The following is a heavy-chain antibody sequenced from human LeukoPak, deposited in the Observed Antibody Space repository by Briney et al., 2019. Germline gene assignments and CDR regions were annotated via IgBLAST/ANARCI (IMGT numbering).Heavy chain of an antibody. CDR1: GGSFSGYY. Sequence: PSETLSLTCAVYGGSFSGYYWSWIRQPPGKGLEWIGEINHSGSTNYNPSLKSRVTISVDTSKNQFSLKLSSVTAADTAVCYCASGQWLVPFDYWGQGTLVTVSS. D-gene: IGHD6-19*01. J-gene: IGHJ4*02. V-gene: IGHV4-34*01. CDR2: INHSGST. CDR3: ASGQWLVPFDY.